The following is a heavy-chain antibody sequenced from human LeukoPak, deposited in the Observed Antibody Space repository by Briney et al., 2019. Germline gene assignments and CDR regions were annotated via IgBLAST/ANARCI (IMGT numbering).Heavy chain of an antibody. D-gene: IGHD2-15*01. CDR3: ARARYCSGGNCYRSFDY. J-gene: IGHJ4*02. Sequence: GGSLRLSCAASGFTFSTYEMNWVRQAPGKGLEWVSYISSNEITMYYADSVKGRFTISRDNAKNSLYLQMNSLRAVDTAVYYCARARYCSGGNCYRSFDYWGQGTLVTVSS. V-gene: IGHV3-48*03. CDR2: ISSNEITM. CDR1: GFTFSTYE.